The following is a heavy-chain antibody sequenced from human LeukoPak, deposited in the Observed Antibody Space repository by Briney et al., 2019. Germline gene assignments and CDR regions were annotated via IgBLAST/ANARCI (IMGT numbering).Heavy chain of an antibody. D-gene: IGHD2-2*01. V-gene: IGHV1-46*01. Sequence: GASVKVSCKASGYTFTSYYLHWVLQAPGQGLEWMGLINPSGSSTSNTQKFQGRVTMTRDTSTSTVYMELSSLRSEDTAVYYCARGYCYNSNCYGNFDFWGQGTLVTVSS. CDR2: INPSGSST. CDR3: ARGYCYNSNCYGNFDF. CDR1: GYTFTSYY. J-gene: IGHJ4*02.